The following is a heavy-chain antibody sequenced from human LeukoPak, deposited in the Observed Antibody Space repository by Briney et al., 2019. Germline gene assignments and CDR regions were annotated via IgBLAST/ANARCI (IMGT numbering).Heavy chain of an antibody. CDR1: GFTFSSYW. Sequence: GGSLRLSCAASGFTFSSYWMSWVRQAPGQGLEWVANIKQDGSEKYYVDSVKGRFTISRDNAKNSLYLQMNSLRAEDTAVYYCARGRSSSWAAPNRYWGQGTLVTVSS. V-gene: IGHV3-7*01. CDR2: IKQDGSEK. CDR3: ARGRSSSWAAPNRY. D-gene: IGHD6-13*01. J-gene: IGHJ4*02.